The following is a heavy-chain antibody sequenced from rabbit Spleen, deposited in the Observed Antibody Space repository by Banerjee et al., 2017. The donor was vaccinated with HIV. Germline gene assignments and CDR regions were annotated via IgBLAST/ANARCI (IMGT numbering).Heavy chain of an antibody. CDR3: ARDTGSSFSSYGMDL. J-gene: IGHJ6*01. CDR1: GFSFIYSYW. D-gene: IGHD8-1*01. CDR2: IAGGSSDFT. Sequence: QEQLEESGGDLVKPEGSLTLTCTASGFSFIYSYWICWVRQAPGKGLEWISCIAGGSSDFTYSATWAKGRFTISKASSTTVTLQMTSLTVADTATYFCARDTGSSFSSYGMDLWGQGTLVTVS. V-gene: IGHV1S45*01.